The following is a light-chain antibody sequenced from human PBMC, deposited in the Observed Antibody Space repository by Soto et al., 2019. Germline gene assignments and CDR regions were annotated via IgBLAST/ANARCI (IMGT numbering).Light chain of an antibody. V-gene: IGKV3-11*01. J-gene: IGKJ5*01. CDR1: QSIGSS. Sequence: IVVTQSPDTLSLSPGERATLSCRASQSIGSSLAWYQQKPGQAPRLLMYGSYHRATGIPARFSGSGSGTDFTLTISSLEPEDFAVYYCQQRTNWPDTFGQGTRLEI. CDR2: GSY. CDR3: QQRTNWPDT.